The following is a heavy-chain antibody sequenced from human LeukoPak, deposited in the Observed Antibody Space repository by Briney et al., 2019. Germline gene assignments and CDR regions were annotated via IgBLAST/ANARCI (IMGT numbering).Heavy chain of an antibody. V-gene: IGHV1-18*01. CDR3: ARDYGHIVVVTAMADY. Sequence: ASVKVSCKASGYTFTSYGISWVRQAPGQGLEWMGWISAYNGNTNYAQKLQGRDTMTTDTSTSTAYMELRSLRSDDTAVYYCARDYGHIVVVTAMADYWGQGTLVTVSS. CDR2: ISAYNGNT. CDR1: GYTFTSYG. J-gene: IGHJ4*02. D-gene: IGHD2-21*02.